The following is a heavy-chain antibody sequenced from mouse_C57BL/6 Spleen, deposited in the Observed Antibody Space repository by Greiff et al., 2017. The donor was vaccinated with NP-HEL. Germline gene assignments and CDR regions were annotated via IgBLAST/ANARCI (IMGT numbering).Heavy chain of an antibody. CDR3: ARPSDSSGYAWFAY. CDR2: IDPSDSET. Sequence: QVQLQQPGAELVRPGSSVKLSCKASGYTFTSYWMHWVKQRPIQGLEWIGNIDPSDSETHYNQKFKDKATLTVDKSSSTAYMQLSSLTSEDSAVYYCARPSDSSGYAWFAYWGQGTLVTVSA. J-gene: IGHJ3*01. V-gene: IGHV1-52*01. D-gene: IGHD3-2*02. CDR1: GYTFTSYW.